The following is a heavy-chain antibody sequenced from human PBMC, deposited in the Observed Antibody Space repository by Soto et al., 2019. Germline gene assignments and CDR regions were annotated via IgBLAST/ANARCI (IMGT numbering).Heavy chain of an antibody. J-gene: IGHJ6*02. V-gene: IGHV1-3*01. CDR1: GYTFTSYA. CDR2: INAGNGNT. D-gene: IGHD5-18*01. CDR3: ARDGRLWLQLYYYGMDV. Sequence: ASVKVSCKASGYTFTSYAMHWVRQAPGQRLEWMGWINAGNGNTKYSQKFQGRVTITRDTSASTAYMGLSSLRSEDTAVYYCARDGRLWLQLYYYGMDVWGQGTTVTVS.